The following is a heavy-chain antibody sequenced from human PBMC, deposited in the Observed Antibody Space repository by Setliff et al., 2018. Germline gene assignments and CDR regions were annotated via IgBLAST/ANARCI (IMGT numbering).Heavy chain of an antibody. Sequence: GGSLRLSCAASRFTFSNYAMSWVRQAPGKGLEWVSAISGSGGSTYYADSVKGRFSISRDNSKNTLYLQMNSLRAEDTAVYYCARDAEYDYVWGSYRSYFDYWGQGTLVTVSS. CDR3: ARDAEYDYVWGSYRSYFDY. J-gene: IGHJ4*02. CDR2: ISGSGGST. D-gene: IGHD3-16*02. CDR1: RFTFSNYA. V-gene: IGHV3-23*01.